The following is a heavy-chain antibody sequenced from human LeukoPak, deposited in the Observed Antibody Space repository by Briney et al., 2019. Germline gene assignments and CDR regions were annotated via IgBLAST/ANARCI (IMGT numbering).Heavy chain of an antibody. D-gene: IGHD3-10*01. CDR1: GGSISSYY. CDR2: IYTSGTT. CDR3: AREELLWFGDPYYMDV. V-gene: IGHV4-4*07. J-gene: IGHJ6*03. Sequence: SETLSLTCTVSGGSISSYYWSWIRQPAGKGLEWIGRIYTSGTTHYNPSLKSRVTMSVDTSKNQFSLKLSSVTAADTAVYYCAREELLWFGDPYYMDVWGKGTTVTISS.